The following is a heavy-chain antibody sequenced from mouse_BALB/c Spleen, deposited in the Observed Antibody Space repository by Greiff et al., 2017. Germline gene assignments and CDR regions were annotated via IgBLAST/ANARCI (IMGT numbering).Heavy chain of an antibody. J-gene: IGHJ3*01. V-gene: IGHV1-9*01. CDR3: ARREFITTARFAY. D-gene: IGHD1-2*01. Sequence: QVQLKESGAELMKPGASVKISCKATGYTFSSYWIEWVKQRPGHGLEWIGEILPGSGSTNYNEKFKGKATFTADTSSNTAYMQLSSLTSEDSAVYYCARREFITTARFAYWGQGTLVTVSA. CDR2: ILPGSGST. CDR1: GYTFSSYW.